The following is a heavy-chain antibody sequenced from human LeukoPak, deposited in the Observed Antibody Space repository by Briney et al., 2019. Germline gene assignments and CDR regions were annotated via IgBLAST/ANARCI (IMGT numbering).Heavy chain of an antibody. J-gene: IGHJ3*02. Sequence: GASVKVSCKASGYTFTGYYMHWVRRAPGQGLEWMGWINPNSGGTNYAQKLQGRVTMTRDTSISTAYMELSRLRSDDTAVYYCASFRGVAGTGDDAFDIWGQATMVTVSS. D-gene: IGHD6-19*01. CDR3: ASFRGVAGTGDDAFDI. V-gene: IGHV1-2*02. CDR1: GYTFTGYY. CDR2: INPNSGGT.